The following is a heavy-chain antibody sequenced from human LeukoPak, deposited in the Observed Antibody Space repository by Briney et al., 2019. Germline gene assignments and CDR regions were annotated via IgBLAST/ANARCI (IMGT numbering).Heavy chain of an antibody. D-gene: IGHD1-26*01. CDR2: ISWNSGNI. Sequence: GGSLRLSCAASGFTFDDYAMHWVRQAPGKGLEWVSGISWNSGNIGYADSVKGRFTISRDNAKNSLYLLMNSLRAEDTALYYCARESGWFDPWGQGTLVTVSS. CDR1: GFTFDDYA. V-gene: IGHV3-9*01. CDR3: ARESGWFDP. J-gene: IGHJ5*02.